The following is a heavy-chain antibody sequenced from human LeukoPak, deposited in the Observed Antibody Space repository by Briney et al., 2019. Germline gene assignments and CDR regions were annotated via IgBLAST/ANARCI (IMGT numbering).Heavy chain of an antibody. V-gene: IGHV3-30*18. CDR2: ISYDGSNK. Sequence: GRSLRLSCAASGFTFSSYGMHWVPQAPGKGLEWVAVISYDGSNKYYADSVKGRFTISRDNSKNTLYLQMNSLRAEDTAVYYCAKGQYYYDSSGYYSVPYYYYGMDVWGQGTTVTVSS. CDR3: AKGQYYYDSSGYYSVPYYYYGMDV. J-gene: IGHJ6*02. CDR1: GFTFSSYG. D-gene: IGHD3-22*01.